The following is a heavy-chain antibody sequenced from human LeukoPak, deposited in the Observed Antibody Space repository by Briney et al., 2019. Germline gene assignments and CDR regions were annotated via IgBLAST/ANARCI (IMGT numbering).Heavy chain of an antibody. CDR3: ARKGMGSPLDF. Sequence: ASVKVSCKTSGFTFTSYGISWMRQAPGQGLEWMAWISANNGDTHYAQRLQGRVTLTTDTSTGTPYMEVRSLRSDDTAVYYCARKGMGSPLDFWGQGTLVTVSS. CDR2: ISANNGDT. CDR1: GFTFTSYG. J-gene: IGHJ4*02. D-gene: IGHD3-10*01. V-gene: IGHV1-18*04.